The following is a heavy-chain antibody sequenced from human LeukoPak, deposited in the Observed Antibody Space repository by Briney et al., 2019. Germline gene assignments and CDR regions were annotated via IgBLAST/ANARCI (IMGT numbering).Heavy chain of an antibody. CDR1: GDSITYYH. D-gene: IGHD2-21*01. V-gene: IGHV4-4*09. J-gene: IGHJ4*02. Sequence: SETLSLTCTVSGDSITYYHWTRIRQPPGKALEWIGDIYPGGTTRYNPSLRSRTTISVDTSKNQFSLMLGSVTTADTALYYCARHVAHTSKIDFWGQGTLVTVSS. CDR2: IYPGGTT. CDR3: ARHVAHTSKIDF.